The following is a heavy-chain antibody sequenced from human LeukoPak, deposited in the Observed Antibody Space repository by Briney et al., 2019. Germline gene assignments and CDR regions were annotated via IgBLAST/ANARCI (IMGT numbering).Heavy chain of an antibody. J-gene: IGHJ6*03. CDR3: ARHVGRGSFRRVDYYYYMDV. CDR2: SDYSGST. CDR1: GGSISSSTYY. V-gene: IGHV4-39*01. Sequence: SETLSLTCTVSGGSISSSTYYWGWIRQPQGKGLEWIGNSDYSGSTYYSSSLKSRVTMSVDTSKNQFSLKLSSVTAADTAVYFCARHVGRGSFRRVDYYYYMDVWGKGTTVTVSS. D-gene: IGHD1-26*01.